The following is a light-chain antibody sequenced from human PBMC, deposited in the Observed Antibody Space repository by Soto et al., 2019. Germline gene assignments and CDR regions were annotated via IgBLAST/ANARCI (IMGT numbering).Light chain of an antibody. CDR2: AAS. CDR1: QSVLFSSNNKNY. CDR3: QQANSFPIT. J-gene: IGKJ5*01. Sequence: DIVMTQSPDSLVVSLGERATINCKSSQSVLFSSNNKNYLAWYQQKPGKAPKLLIYAASSLQSGVPSRFSGSGSGTDFTLTISSLQPEDFATYYCQQANSFPITFGQGTRLEIK. V-gene: IGKV1-12*01.